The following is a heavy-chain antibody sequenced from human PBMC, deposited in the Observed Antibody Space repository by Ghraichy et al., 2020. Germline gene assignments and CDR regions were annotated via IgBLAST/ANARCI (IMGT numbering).Heavy chain of an antibody. D-gene: IGHD5-18*01. CDR3: ARHLSGSFGLLDS. CDR2: IYSTGTT. Sequence: SETLSLSCAVSGASINNYYWSWIRQSPGKGLEWIGYIYSTGTTNYNPSLKSRLTISVDTSKKQLSLHLTSVSAADTAVYFCARHLSGSFGLLDSWGQGILVTVSS. V-gene: IGHV4-4*09. J-gene: IGHJ4*01. CDR1: GASINNYY.